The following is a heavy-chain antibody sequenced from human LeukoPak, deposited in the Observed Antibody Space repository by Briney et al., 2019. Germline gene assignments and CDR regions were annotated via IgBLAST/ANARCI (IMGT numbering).Heavy chain of an antibody. CDR3: ARDVELRHYYYMDV. CDR1: GYTFINSY. V-gene: IGHV1-2*02. D-gene: IGHD1-7*01. J-gene: IGHJ6*03. Sequence: ASVKVSCKTSGYTFINSYMHWVREAPGQGLEWMGWINPNSGGTNYAQKFQGRVTMTRDTSISTAYMELSRLRSDDTAVYYCARDVELRHYYYMDVWGKGTTVTVSS. CDR2: INPNSGGT.